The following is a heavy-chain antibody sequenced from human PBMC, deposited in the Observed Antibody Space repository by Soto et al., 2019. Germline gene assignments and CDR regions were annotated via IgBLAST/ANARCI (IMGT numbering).Heavy chain of an antibody. J-gene: IGHJ5*02. CDR3: ARHRHPRGTVGATSPLDP. V-gene: IGHV3-53*01. Sequence: WGSLRLSCAISGFPVSSNYLSWFRQAPGKGLEWISVHYSGGRTYYADSVQGRFTISRDKSNNTLYLQMRRVRAEDTAVYFCARHRHPRGTVGATSPLDPWGQGTQVTVSS. D-gene: IGHD1-26*01. CDR1: GFPVSSNY. CDR2: HYSGGRT.